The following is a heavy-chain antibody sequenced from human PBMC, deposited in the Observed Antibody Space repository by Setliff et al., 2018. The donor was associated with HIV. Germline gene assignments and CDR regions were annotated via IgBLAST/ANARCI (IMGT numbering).Heavy chain of an antibody. CDR2: VIPIFNTT. V-gene: IGHV1-69*13. CDR1: GDTFINYA. J-gene: IGHJ6*03. Sequence: SVKVSCKASGDTFINYAMNWVRQAPGKGLEWMGGVIPIFNTTNYAQKFQGRVAITADESTNTAHMDLSSLRSDDTAVYYCARGSLLEWGPTSTYYYMDVWGEGTTVTVSS. CDR3: ARGSLLEWGPTSTYYYMDV. D-gene: IGHD3-3*01.